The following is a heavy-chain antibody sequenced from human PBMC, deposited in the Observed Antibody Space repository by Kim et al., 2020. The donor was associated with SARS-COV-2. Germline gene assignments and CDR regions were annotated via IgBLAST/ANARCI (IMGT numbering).Heavy chain of an antibody. J-gene: IGHJ5*02. V-gene: IGHV3-11*01. CDR3: ARRLEWLSNWFDP. Sequence: YAGSVKGRFTISRDNAKNSLYLQMNSLRAEDTAVYYCARRLEWLSNWFDPWGQGTLVTVSS. D-gene: IGHD3-3*01.